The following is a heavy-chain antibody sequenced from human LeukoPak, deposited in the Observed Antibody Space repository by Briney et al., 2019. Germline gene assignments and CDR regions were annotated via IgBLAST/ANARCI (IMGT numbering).Heavy chain of an antibody. J-gene: IGHJ6*02. CDR2: ISSSGSTI. CDR1: GFTFSSYE. CDR3: ARDHYGYCSSTSCYTKSYGMDV. V-gene: IGHV3-48*03. Sequence: PGGSLRLSCAASGFTFSSYEMNWVRQAPGKGLEWVSYISSSGSTIYYADSVKGRFTISRGNAKNPLYLQMNSLRAEDTAVYYCARDHYGYCSSTSCYTKSYGMDVWGQGTTVTVSS. D-gene: IGHD2-2*02.